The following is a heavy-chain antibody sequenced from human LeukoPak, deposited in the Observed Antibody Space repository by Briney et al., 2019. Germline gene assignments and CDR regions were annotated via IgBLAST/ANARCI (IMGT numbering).Heavy chain of an antibody. Sequence: PGRSLRLSCAASGFTFSSYAMHWVRQAPGKGLEWVAVISYDGSNKYYAGSVKGRFTISRDNSKNTLYLQMNSLRAEDTAVYYCARRGYSYGSTGYYFDYWGQGTLVTVSS. CDR1: GFTFSSYA. CDR2: ISYDGSNK. J-gene: IGHJ4*02. V-gene: IGHV3-30-3*01. D-gene: IGHD5-18*01. CDR3: ARRGYSYGSTGYYFDY.